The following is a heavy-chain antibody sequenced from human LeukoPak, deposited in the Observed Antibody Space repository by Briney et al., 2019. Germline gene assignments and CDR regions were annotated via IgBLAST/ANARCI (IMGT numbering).Heavy chain of an antibody. D-gene: IGHD4-17*01. CDR1: GGSINGYY. Sequence: ASETLSLTCTVSGGSINGYYWSWFRQPPGKGLEWIAYIYYTGTTNYNPSLKSRVTISLDTSKNRLSLRLTSVTAADTAVYYSARHEDYGDYPLQYWGQGTLVAVSS. CDR3: ARHEDYGDYPLQY. CDR2: IYYTGTT. V-gene: IGHV4-59*08. J-gene: IGHJ4*02.